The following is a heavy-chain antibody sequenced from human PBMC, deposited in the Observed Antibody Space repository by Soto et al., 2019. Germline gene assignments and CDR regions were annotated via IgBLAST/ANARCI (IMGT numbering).Heavy chain of an antibody. CDR3: ARDLYTYGECYYYFDS. J-gene: IGHJ4*02. CDR1: GGTFSSCT. Sequence: QVQLVQSGAEVKKPGSSVKVSCKAAGGTFSSCTISWVRQSPGQGLEWMGRIIPILGIANYAQKFQGRVTITADKSASTAYMELSSLRSEDTAVYYCARDLYTYGECYYYFDSWGQGTLVTVSS. V-gene: IGHV1-69*08. D-gene: IGHD2-21*01. CDR2: IIPILGIA.